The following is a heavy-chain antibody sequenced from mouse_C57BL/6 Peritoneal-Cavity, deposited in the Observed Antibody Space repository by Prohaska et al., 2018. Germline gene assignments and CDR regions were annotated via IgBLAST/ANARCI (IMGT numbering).Heavy chain of an antibody. CDR2: ISSGSSTI. D-gene: IGHD2-1*01. Sequence: EVQLVESGGGLVKPGGSLKLSCAASGFTFSDYGMHWVRQAPEKGLALFAYISSGSSTIYYADKVKGRFTISRDNAKNTLFLQMTSLRSEYTAMYYYAKWNGIYYAMDYWGQGTSVTVTS. CDR3: AKWNGIYYAMDY. V-gene: IGHV5-17*01. J-gene: IGHJ4*01. CDR1: GFTFSDYG.